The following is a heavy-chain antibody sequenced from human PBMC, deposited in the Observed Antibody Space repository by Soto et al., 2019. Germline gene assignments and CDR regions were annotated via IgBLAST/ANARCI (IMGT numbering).Heavy chain of an antibody. J-gene: IGHJ6*02. CDR1: GFTFSGYW. V-gene: IGHV3-7*05. CDR3: AREAV. Sequence: EVQLVESGGGLVKPGGSLRLSCAASGFTFSGYWMSWVRQAPGKGLEWVAKIKQNGGEQVYVDSVKGRFTISRDNATNSLYLQVNSPRADDTAVYYCAREAVWGQWTTVTVSS. CDR2: IKQNGGEQ.